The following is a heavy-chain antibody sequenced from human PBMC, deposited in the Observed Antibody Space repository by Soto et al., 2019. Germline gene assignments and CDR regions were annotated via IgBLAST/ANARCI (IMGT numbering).Heavy chain of an antibody. CDR1: GFTFSSYA. CDR2: IGESGTPT. J-gene: IGHJ6*04. D-gene: IGHD5-18*01. V-gene: IGHV3-23*01. Sequence: EVQLLESGGGLVQPGGSLRLSCAASGFTFSSYAMKWVRQAPGKGLEWVSLIGESGTPTYYADAVKGRFTISRDNSGNVLFLEMYSLRAEDTAVDYCARYIPGVRYYGMDVWGEGITVTVSS. CDR3: ARYIPGVRYYGMDV.